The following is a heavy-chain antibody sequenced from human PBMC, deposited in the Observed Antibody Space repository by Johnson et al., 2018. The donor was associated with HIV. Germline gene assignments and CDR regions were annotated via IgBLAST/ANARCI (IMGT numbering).Heavy chain of an antibody. Sequence: QVQLVESGGGVVRPGGSLRLSCAASGFTSDEYAMTWVRQAPGKGLEWVAVIWYDGSNKYYADSVKGRFTISRDNPKNTLYLQMNSLRADDTAVYYCVRETRDDAFDIWGQGTMVTGSS. J-gene: IGHJ3*02. D-gene: IGHD4-11*01. CDR2: IWYDGSNK. CDR1: GFTSDEYA. CDR3: VRETRDDAFDI. V-gene: IGHV3-33*08.